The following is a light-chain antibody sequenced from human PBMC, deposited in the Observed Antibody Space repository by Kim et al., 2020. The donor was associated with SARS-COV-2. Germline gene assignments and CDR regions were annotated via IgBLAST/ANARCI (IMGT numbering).Light chain of an antibody. CDR3: CSYAGSYTWV. V-gene: IGLV2-11*01. J-gene: IGLJ3*02. CDR2: DVS. CDR1: SGGVGGYDY. Sequence: SAPTSCPGTSGGVGGYDYGSWYQQHPGRTPQLMFYDVSKRPSGVPDRFSGSKSGNTASLSISGLQAEDEADYYCCSYAGSYTWVFGGGTQLTVL.